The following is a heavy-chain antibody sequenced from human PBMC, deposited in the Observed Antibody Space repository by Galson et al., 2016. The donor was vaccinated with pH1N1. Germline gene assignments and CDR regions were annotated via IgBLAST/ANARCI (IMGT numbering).Heavy chain of an antibody. CDR1: GYTFTRYY. J-gene: IGHJ3*01. V-gene: IGHV1-46*03. D-gene: IGHD1-26*01. CDR2: IYPRDGGA. CDR3: AAPHSPRYDFDF. Sequence: SVKVSCKASGYTFTRYYMHWVRQAPGQGLEWVGIIYPRDGGAVYAQRLQGRVTLTRDTSTSTVYMELTRLRPDDTAVYYCAAPHSPRYDFDFWGQGTMVTVSS.